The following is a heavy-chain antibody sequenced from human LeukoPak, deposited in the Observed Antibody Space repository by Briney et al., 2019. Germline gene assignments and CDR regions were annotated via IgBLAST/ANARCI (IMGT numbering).Heavy chain of an antibody. J-gene: IGHJ5*02. V-gene: IGHV4-59*11. Sequence: SETLSLTCTVSGGSISSHFWSWIRQPPGEGLEWIGYIYYSGSTNYNPSLKSRVTISVDTSKNQFSLKLSSVTAADTAVYYCVRDSSGWYRWFDPWGQGTLVTVSS. CDR2: IYYSGST. CDR1: GGSISSHF. D-gene: IGHD6-19*01. CDR3: VRDSSGWYRWFDP.